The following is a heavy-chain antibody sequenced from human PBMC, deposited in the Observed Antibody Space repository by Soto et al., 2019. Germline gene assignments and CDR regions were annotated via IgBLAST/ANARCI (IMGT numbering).Heavy chain of an antibody. J-gene: IGHJ4*02. D-gene: IGHD6-6*01. Sequence: PEGSLRLSCAASGFTFTRYSMNWVRQAPGKGLEWVSSISSTTNYIYYGDSMKGRFTISRDKPKNSLYLEMNSLRGEDTALYYCARATYSSSYYFDSWGQGTLVTVSS. CDR3: ARATYSSSYYFDS. V-gene: IGHV3-21*06. CDR1: GFTFTRYS. CDR2: ISSTTNYI.